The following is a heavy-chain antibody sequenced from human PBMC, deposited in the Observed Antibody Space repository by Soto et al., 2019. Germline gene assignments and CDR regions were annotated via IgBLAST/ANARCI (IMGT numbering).Heavy chain of an antibody. D-gene: IGHD3-22*01. J-gene: IGHJ4*02. Sequence: EVQLVESGGGLVKPGGSLRLSCSASGFTFSSYSMNWVRQAPGKGLEWVSSISSSSSYIYYADSVKGRFNISRDNAKNSLYRQMNSLRAEDTAVYYCARDSWPSGYYDSSGYFPFDYWGQGTLVTVSS. CDR2: ISSSSSYI. CDR3: ARDSWPSGYYDSSGYFPFDY. CDR1: GFTFSSYS. V-gene: IGHV3-21*01.